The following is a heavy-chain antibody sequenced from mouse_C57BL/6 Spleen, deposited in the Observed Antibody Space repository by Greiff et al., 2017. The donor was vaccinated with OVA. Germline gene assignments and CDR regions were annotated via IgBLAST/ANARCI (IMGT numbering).Heavy chain of an antibody. CDR2: IYPGDGDT. J-gene: IGHJ1*03. V-gene: IGHV1-82*01. CDR1: GYAFSSSW. CDR3: ARSIPWYFDV. Sequence: VQLKESGPELVKPGASVKISCKASGYAFSSSWMNWVKQRPGKGLEWIGRIYPGDGDTNYNGKFKGKATLTADKSSSTAYMQLSSLTSEDSAVYFCARSIPWYFDVWGTGTTVTVSS.